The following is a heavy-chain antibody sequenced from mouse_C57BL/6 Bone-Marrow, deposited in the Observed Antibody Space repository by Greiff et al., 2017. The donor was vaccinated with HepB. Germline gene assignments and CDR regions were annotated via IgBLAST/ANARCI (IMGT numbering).Heavy chain of an antibody. J-gene: IGHJ2*01. CDR2: IYPRSGNT. CDR3: ARWELRTFDY. V-gene: IGHV1-81*01. D-gene: IGHD2-1*01. CDR1: GYTFTSYG. Sequence: QVQLKESGAELARPGASVKLSCKASGYTFTSYGISWVKQRTGQGLEWIGEIYPRSGNTYYNEKFKGKATLTADKSSSTAYMELRSLTSEDSAVYFCARWELRTFDYWGQGTTLTVSS.